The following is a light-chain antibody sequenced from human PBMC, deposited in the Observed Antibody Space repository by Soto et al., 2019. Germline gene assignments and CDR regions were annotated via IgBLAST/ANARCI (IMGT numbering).Light chain of an antibody. Sequence: DIQVTQSPSTLSASVGDRVTITCRASQSISSWLAWYQQKPGKAPKLLIYDASSLESGVPSRFSGSGSGTEFTLTISSLQPDDFATYYCQQYNSYAFFGPGTKVDIK. V-gene: IGKV1-5*01. J-gene: IGKJ3*01. CDR3: QQYNSYAF. CDR1: QSISSW. CDR2: DAS.